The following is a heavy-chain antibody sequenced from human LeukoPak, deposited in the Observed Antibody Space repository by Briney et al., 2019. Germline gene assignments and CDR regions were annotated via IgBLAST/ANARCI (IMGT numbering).Heavy chain of an antibody. D-gene: IGHD4/OR15-4a*01. CDR1: GGSFSVYS. J-gene: IGHJ3*02. CDR2: VIPIFGET. Sequence: ASVKVSCKASGGSFSVYSLSWVRQAPDQGLEWMGGVIPIFGETNYAQKFQGRVTITADESTSTAYMELSRLRSDDTAVYFCAIQEVAGAQFRDAFDIWGQGTLVTVSS. CDR3: AIQEVAGAQFRDAFDI. V-gene: IGHV1-69*01.